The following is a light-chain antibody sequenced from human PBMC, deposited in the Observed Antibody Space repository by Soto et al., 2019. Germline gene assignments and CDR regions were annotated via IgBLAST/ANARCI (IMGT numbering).Light chain of an antibody. CDR3: QQYNNWPPRHT. CDR1: QTVRSN. V-gene: IGKV3-15*01. CDR2: GAS. Sequence: EIVMTQSPVTLAVSPGERAALSCRASQTVRSNLAWYQQKPGQAPRLLIYGASTRATGIPVRFSGSGSGTEFTLTISSLQSEDFAVYYCQQYNNWPPRHTFGQGTKLEIK. J-gene: IGKJ2*01.